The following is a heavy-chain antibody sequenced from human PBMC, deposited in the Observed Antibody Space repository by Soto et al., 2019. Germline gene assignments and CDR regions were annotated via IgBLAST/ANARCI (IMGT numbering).Heavy chain of an antibody. CDR3: ARVWTTVTNWFDP. CDR2: IYHSGST. CDR1: GGSISSSNW. D-gene: IGHD4-17*01. J-gene: IGHJ5*02. Sequence: PSETLSLTCGVSGGSISSSNWWSWVRQPPGKGLEWIGEIYHSGSTNHNPSLKSRVTISVDKSKNQFSLKLSSVTAADTAVYYCARVWTTVTNWFDPWGQGTLVTVSS. V-gene: IGHV4-4*02.